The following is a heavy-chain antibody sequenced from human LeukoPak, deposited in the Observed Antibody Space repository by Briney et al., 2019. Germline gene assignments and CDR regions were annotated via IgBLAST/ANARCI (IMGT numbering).Heavy chain of an antibody. CDR1: GGSISSYY. D-gene: IGHD1-26*01. V-gene: IGHV4-59*08. CDR3: ARRGGNYYGWFDP. J-gene: IGHJ5*02. Sequence: SETLSLTCTVSGGSISSYYWSWIRQPPGEGLEWIGFIYHSGSTNYNPSLKSRVTISLDTSRNQFSLKLSSVTAADTAVYFCARRGGNYYGWFDPWGQGTLVTVSS. CDR2: IYHSGST.